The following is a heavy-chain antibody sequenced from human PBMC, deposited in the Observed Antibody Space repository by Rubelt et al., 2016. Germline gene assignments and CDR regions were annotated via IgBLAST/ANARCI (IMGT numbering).Heavy chain of an antibody. CDR2: ISGSGGST. CDR3: AGGHYYDSSGYSHLDY. V-gene: IGHV3-23*01. D-gene: IGHD3-22*01. CDR1: GFTFSSYG. J-gene: IGHJ4*02. Sequence: GFTFSSYGMHWVRQAPGKGLEWVSAISGSGGSTYYADSVKGRFTISRDNAKNSLYLQMNSLRAEDTAVYYCAGGHYYDSSGYSHLDYWGQGTLVTVSS.